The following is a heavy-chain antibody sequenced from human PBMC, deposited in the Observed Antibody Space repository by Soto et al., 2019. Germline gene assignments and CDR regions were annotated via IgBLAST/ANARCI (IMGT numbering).Heavy chain of an antibody. J-gene: IGHJ3*02. CDR3: GRGGRGAIAAAGTHAFDI. Sequence: ASVKVSCKASGYTFTSYGISWVRQAPGQGLEWMGWIIAYIGKTNYAQKLQGRVTMTTDTSTSTAYMELSSLRSEDTAVYYCGRGGRGAIAAAGTHAFDIWGQGTMVTVSS. CDR2: IIAYIGKT. CDR1: GYTFTSYG. D-gene: IGHD6-13*01. V-gene: IGHV1-18*01.